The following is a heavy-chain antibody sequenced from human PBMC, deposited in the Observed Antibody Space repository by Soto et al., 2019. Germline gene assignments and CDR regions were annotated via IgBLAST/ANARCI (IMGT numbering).Heavy chain of an antibody. D-gene: IGHD3-3*01. J-gene: IGHJ4*02. Sequence: GGSLRLSCAASGFTFSSYGMHWVRQAPGKGLEWVAVISYDGSNKYYADSVKGRFTISRDNSKNTLYLQMNSLRAEDTAVYYCAKAGNYDFTPGAYFDYWGQGTLVTVSS. CDR1: GFTFSSYG. CDR3: AKAGNYDFTPGAYFDY. CDR2: ISYDGSNK. V-gene: IGHV3-30*18.